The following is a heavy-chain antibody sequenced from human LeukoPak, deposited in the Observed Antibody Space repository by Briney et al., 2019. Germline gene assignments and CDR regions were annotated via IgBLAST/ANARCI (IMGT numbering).Heavy chain of an antibody. CDR3: ARDLGDRFYFDY. CDR1: AFTFSIYG. J-gene: IGHJ4*02. D-gene: IGHD2-21*02. CDR2: IWSDGSNK. Sequence: GTSLRLSCAASAFTFSIYGMHWVGQAPGKGLEWLAVIWSDGSNKYYADSVKGRFTISIDNSKNTLYLQMNSLRAEDTAVYYCARDLGDRFYFDYWGQGTLVTVSS. V-gene: IGHV3-33*01.